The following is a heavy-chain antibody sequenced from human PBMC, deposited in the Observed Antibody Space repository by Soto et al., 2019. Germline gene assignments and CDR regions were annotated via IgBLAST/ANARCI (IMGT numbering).Heavy chain of an antibody. Sequence: GGSLRLSCAASGFTFSSYAMHWVRQAPGKGLEWVAVISYDGSNKYYADSVKGRFTISRDNSKNTLYLQMNRLRAEDTAVYYCARDGPPWSVPAVPGPGWFDPWGQGTLVTVSS. D-gene: IGHD2-2*01. CDR1: GFTFSSYA. CDR2: ISYDGSNK. J-gene: IGHJ5*02. V-gene: IGHV3-30-3*01. CDR3: ARDGPPWSVPAVPGPGWFDP.